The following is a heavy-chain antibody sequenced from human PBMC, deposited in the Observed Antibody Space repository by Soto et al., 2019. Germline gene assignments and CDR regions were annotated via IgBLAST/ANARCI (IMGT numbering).Heavy chain of an antibody. D-gene: IGHD1-1*01. V-gene: IGHV4-28*01. CDR2: IYYSGST. CDR3: ARMTGTTYYFDY. J-gene: IGHJ4*02. Sequence: QVQLQESGPGLVKPSDTLSLTCAVSGYSISSSNWWGWIRQPPGKGLEWIGYIYYSGSTYYNPSLKSRFTLSVDTSKTPFSLQLSSVPAVDTAVYYCARMTGTTYYFDYWGQGTLVTVSS. CDR1: GYSISSSNW.